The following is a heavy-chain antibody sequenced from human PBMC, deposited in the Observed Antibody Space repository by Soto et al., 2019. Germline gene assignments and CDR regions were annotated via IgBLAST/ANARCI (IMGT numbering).Heavy chain of an antibody. CDR2: INYRGSS. J-gene: IGHJ4*02. D-gene: IGHD4-17*01. CDR1: GGSFTGYY. CDR3: ARSEATVLDY. Sequence: PSETLSLTCSVYGGSFTGYYWTWIRQTPGKGLEWIGEINYRGSSYYNPSLESRISMAVDTSKNQFSLKLRSVTAADTAVYYCARSEATVLDYWGQGTLVTVSS. V-gene: IGHV4-34*10.